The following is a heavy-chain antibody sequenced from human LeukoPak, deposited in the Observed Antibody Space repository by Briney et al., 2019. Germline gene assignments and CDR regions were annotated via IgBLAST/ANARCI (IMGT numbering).Heavy chain of an antibody. CDR1: GGTFSSYA. CDR3: ARATSGYSYTCFDY. Sequence: SVKVSCKASGGTFSSYAISWVRQAPGQGLEWMGGIIPIFGTANYAQRFQGRVTITTDESTSTAYMELSSLRSEDTAVYYCARATSGYSYTCFDYWGQGTLVTVSS. J-gene: IGHJ4*02. D-gene: IGHD5-18*01. V-gene: IGHV1-69*05. CDR2: IIPIFGTA.